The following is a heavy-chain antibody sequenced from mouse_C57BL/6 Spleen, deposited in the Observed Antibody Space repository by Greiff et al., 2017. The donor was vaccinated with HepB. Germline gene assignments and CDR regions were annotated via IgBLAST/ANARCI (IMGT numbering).Heavy chain of an antibody. D-gene: IGHD2-5*01. Sequence: VQLKESGPELVKPGASVKIPCKASGYTFTDYNMDWVKQSHGKSLEWIGDINPNNGGTIYNQKFKGKATLTVYKSSSTAYMELRSLTSEDTAVYYCARRAYYSNYVEAMDYWGQGTSVTVSS. J-gene: IGHJ4*01. V-gene: IGHV1-18*01. CDR1: GYTFTDYN. CDR2: INPNNGGT. CDR3: ARRAYYSNYVEAMDY.